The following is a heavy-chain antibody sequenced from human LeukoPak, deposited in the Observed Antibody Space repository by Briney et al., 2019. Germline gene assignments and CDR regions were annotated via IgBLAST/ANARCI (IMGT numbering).Heavy chain of an antibody. CDR2: IYYSGST. CDR3: ARTYGDYDDAFDV. CDR1: GGSISSSTYY. Sequence: SETLSLTCTVSGGSISSSTYYWGWIRQPPGRGLEWIGSIYYSGSTYNNPSLKSRVTIFVDTSKNQFSLKLSSVTATDTAVYYCARTYGDYDDAFDVWGQGTMVTVSS. V-gene: IGHV4-39*01. J-gene: IGHJ3*01. D-gene: IGHD4-17*01.